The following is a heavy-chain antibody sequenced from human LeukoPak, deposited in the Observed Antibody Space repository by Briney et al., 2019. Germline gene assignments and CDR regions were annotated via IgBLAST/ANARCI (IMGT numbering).Heavy chain of an antibody. Sequence: ASVKVSCKASGYTFTSYYMHWVRQAPGQGLEWMGRISAYNGNTNYAQKLQGRVTMSTDTSTSTAYMELRSLRSDDTAVYYCARTTEGYARGPGYSYYYYMDVWGKGTTVTISS. CDR3: ARTTEGYARGPGYSYYYYMDV. D-gene: IGHD5-12*01. V-gene: IGHV1-18*04. CDR1: GYTFTSYY. CDR2: ISAYNGNT. J-gene: IGHJ6*03.